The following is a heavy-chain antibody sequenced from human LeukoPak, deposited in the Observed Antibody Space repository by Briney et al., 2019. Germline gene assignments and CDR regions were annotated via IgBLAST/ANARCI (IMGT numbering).Heavy chain of an antibody. CDR3: AKGKGFWSGYSYFDY. D-gene: IGHD3-3*01. CDR2: ISGSGGST. CDR1: GFTFSSYG. J-gene: IGHJ4*02. Sequence: GGSLRLSCAASGFTFSSYGMSWVRQAPGKGLEWVSAISGSGGSTYYADSVKGRFTISRDNSKNTLYLQMNSLRAEDTAVYYCAKGKGFWSGYSYFDYWGQGTLVTVSS. V-gene: IGHV3-23*01.